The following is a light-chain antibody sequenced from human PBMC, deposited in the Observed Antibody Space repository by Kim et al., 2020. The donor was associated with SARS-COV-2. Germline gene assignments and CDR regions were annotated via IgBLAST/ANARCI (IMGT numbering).Light chain of an antibody. Sequence: QAVVTQEPSLTVSPGGTVTLTCSSSTGAVTSGTYPNWFQQKPGQPPRALIYNTNNKRPWTPARFSGSLLGGNAALTLSGVQPADEAEYYCVLYLGGGWVFGGGTQLTVL. J-gene: IGLJ3*02. CDR1: TGAVTSGTY. V-gene: IGLV7-43*01. CDR3: VLYLGGGWV. CDR2: NTN.